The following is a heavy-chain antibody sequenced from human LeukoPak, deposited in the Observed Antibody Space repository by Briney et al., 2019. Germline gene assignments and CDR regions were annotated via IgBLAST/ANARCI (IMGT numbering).Heavy chain of an antibody. J-gene: IGHJ4*02. D-gene: IGHD3-22*01. CDR3: ARDRGDYYDSSGYYAGY. V-gene: IGHV1-2*02. CDR1: GYTFTGYY. Sequence: ASVKVSCKASGYTFTGYYMHWVRQAPGQGLEWMGWINPNSGGTNYAQKFQGRVTMTRDTSTSTVYMELSSLRSEDTAVYYCARDRGDYYDSSGYYAGYWGQGTLVTVSS. CDR2: INPNSGGT.